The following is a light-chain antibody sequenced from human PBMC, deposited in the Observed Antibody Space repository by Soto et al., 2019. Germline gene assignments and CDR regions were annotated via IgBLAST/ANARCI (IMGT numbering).Light chain of an antibody. Sequence: MLTHTPVTLCFSPGAGATLSCRASQSVAGSYLAWYQQKTGRTPRLLIYGASSRATGIPVRFSGTGYGTDFTITIGRLEPGDGEVYDCQQRSNWSWTFGQGTKVDIK. CDR2: GAS. CDR3: QQRSNWSWT. CDR1: QSVAGSY. V-gene: IGKV3-11*01. J-gene: IGKJ1*01.